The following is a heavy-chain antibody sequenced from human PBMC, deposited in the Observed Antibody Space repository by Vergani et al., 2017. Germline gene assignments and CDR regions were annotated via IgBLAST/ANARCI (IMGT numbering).Heavy chain of an antibody. CDR1: GFSFSNHA. Sequence: QVQLAESGGGRVQPGRSLRLSCAASGFSFSNHAIHWVRQAPGKGLEWVAVISNDGSKKYYADSVKGRFTISRDNSKNTLDLQMNSLRTQDTAVYYCAKAGSVTSGSLQYNFYMDVCGKGTTVTVS. CDR3: AKAGSVTSGSLQYNFYMDV. V-gene: IGHV3-30*18. J-gene: IGHJ6*03. D-gene: IGHD3-10*01. CDR2: ISNDGSKK.